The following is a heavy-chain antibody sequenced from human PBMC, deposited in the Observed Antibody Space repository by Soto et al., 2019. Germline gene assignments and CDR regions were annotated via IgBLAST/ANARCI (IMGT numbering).Heavy chain of an antibody. CDR1: GGSISSGGYY. CDR2: IYYSGST. V-gene: IGHV4-31*03. J-gene: IGHJ4*02. CDR3: ARGGDYYDSSGYLHRFDY. D-gene: IGHD3-22*01. Sequence: QVQLQESGPGLVKPSQTLSLTCTVSGGSISSGGYYWSWIRQHPGKGLEWIGYIYYSGSTYYNPSLQSRVTITVDTSKNQFSLKLSSVTAADTAVYYCARGGDYYDSSGYLHRFDYWGQGTLVTVSS.